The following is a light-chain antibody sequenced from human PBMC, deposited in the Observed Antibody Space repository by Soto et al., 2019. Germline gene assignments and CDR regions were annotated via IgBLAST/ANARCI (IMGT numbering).Light chain of an antibody. Sequence: EIVLTQSPATLSLSPGEGATLSCRASQSIGTYLAWYQHKPGQAPRLLIFDASNRATGIPARFSGSGSGTDFTLTISSLEPEDFASYFCQQSHSAPWTFGQGTKVDIK. CDR1: QSIGTY. V-gene: IGKV3-11*01. CDR2: DAS. CDR3: QQSHSAPWT. J-gene: IGKJ1*01.